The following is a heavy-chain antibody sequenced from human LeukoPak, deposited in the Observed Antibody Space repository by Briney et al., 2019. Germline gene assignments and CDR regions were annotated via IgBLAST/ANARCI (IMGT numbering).Heavy chain of an antibody. D-gene: IGHD3-10*01. Sequence: SETLSLTCTVSGGSISSYYWSWIRQPPGKGLEWIGYIYYSGSTNYNPSLKSRVTISVDTSKNQFSLKLSSVTAADTAVYYCARHTPLWFGEFDYWGQGTLVTVSS. J-gene: IGHJ4*02. V-gene: IGHV4-59*08. CDR2: IYYSGST. CDR1: GGSISSYY. CDR3: ARHTPLWFGEFDY.